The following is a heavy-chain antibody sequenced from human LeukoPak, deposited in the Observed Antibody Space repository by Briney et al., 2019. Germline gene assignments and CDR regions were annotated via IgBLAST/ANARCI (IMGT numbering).Heavy chain of an antibody. D-gene: IGHD2-2*01. CDR2: IYHSGST. V-gene: IGHV4-38-2*01. CDR3: ASSKIVVVPAANDY. Sequence: SETLSLTCAVSGYSISSGYYWGWIRQPPGKGLEWIGSIYHSGSTYYNPSLKSRVTISVDTSKNQFPLKLSSVTAADTAVYYCASSKIVVVPAANDYWGQGTLVTVSS. J-gene: IGHJ4*02. CDR1: GYSISSGYY.